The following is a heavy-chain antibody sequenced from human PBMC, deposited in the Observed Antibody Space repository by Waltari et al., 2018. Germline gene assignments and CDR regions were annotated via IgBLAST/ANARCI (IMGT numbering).Heavy chain of an antibody. V-gene: IGHV3-73*02. CDR2: IRSKANSYAT. Sequence: EVQLVESGGGLVQPGGSLKLSCAASGFTFSGSAMHWVRQASGKGLEWVGRIRSKANSYATAYAASVKGRFTISRDDSKNTAYLQMNSLKTEDTAVYYCTRDYSSSLDYWGQGTLVTVSS. J-gene: IGHJ4*02. D-gene: IGHD6-6*01. CDR3: TRDYSSSLDY. CDR1: GFTFSGSA.